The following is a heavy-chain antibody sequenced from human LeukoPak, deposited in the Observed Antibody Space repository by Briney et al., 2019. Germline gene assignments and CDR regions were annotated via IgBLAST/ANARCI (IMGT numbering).Heavy chain of an antibody. CDR3: AKDMGGIVATIFDY. CDR2: ISWNSGSI. V-gene: IGHV3-9*01. Sequence: PGGSLRLSCAASGFTFDDYAMHWVRQAPGKGLEWVSGISWNSGSIGYADSVKGRFTISRDNAKNSLYLQMNSLRAEDTALYYCAKDMGGIVATIFDYWGQGTLVTVSS. J-gene: IGHJ4*02. CDR1: GFTFDDYA. D-gene: IGHD5-12*01.